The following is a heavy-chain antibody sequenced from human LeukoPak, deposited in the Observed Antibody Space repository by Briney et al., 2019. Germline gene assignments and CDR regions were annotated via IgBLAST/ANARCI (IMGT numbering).Heavy chain of an antibody. CDR1: GYSISSGYY. V-gene: IGHV4-38-2*02. Sequence: SETLSLTCTVSGYSISSGYYWGWIRQSPGKGLEWIGDIYQSGNTYYNPSLQGRVTISVETSKNQISLNLGSLTAADTAVYYCARQGGWYCSGGTCYSDYWGQGTLVTVSS. CDR3: ARQGGWYCSGGTCYSDY. J-gene: IGHJ4*02. CDR2: IYQSGNT. D-gene: IGHD2-15*01.